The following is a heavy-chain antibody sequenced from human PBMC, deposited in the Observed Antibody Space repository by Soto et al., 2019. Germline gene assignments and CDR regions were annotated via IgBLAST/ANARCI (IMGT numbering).Heavy chain of an antibody. CDR3: TTDITVVVVAATQTIYYYYGMDV. V-gene: IGHV3-15*01. J-gene: IGHJ6*02. D-gene: IGHD2-15*01. CDR1: GFTFSNAW. CDR2: IKSKTDGGTT. Sequence: LRLSCAASGFTFSNAWMSWVRQAPGKGLEWVGRIKSKTDGGTTDYAAPVKGRFTISRDDSKNTLYLQMNSLKTEDTAVYYCTTDITVVVVAATQTIYYYYGMDVWGQGTTVTVSS.